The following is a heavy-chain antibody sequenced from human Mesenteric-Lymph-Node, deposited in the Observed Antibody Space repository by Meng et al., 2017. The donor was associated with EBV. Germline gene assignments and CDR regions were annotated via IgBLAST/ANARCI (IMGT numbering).Heavy chain of an antibody. J-gene: IGHJ4*02. V-gene: IGHV4-34*01. Sequence: QVQLQQCGAGLWKPSESLSLTCAVYGVSFSGYYWTWSRKPPGRGLEWIGEIKHSGSTNHNPSLKSRVTISADTSKDQFSLKLSSVTAADTAVYYCARGYAGYYGKLFDYWGQGTLVTVSS. CDR3: ARGYAGYYGKLFDY. D-gene: IGHD3-3*01. CDR1: GVSFSGYY. CDR2: IKHSGST.